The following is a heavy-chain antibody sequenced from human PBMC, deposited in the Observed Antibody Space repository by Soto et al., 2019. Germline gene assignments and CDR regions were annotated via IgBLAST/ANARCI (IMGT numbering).Heavy chain of an antibody. CDR3: AKAKYSSSSTWFDP. CDR2: ISGSGGST. Sequence: FLRLSCAASGFTFSSYAMSWVRQAPGKGLEWVSAISGSGGSTYYADSVKGRFTISRDNSKNTLYLQMNSLRAEDTAVYYCAKAKYSSSSTWFDPWGQGTLVTVSS. J-gene: IGHJ5*02. V-gene: IGHV3-23*01. D-gene: IGHD6-6*01. CDR1: GFTFSSYA.